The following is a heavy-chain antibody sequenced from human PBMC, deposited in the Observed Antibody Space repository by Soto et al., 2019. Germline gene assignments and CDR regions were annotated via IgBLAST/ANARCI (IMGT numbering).Heavy chain of an antibody. CDR2: INAGNGNT. CDR1: GYTFTSYA. CDR3: ARALRAAAIPGYYYGMDV. V-gene: IGHV1-3*01. Sequence: GASVKVSCKASGYTFTSYAMHWVRQAPGQRLEWMGWINAGNGNTKYSQKFQGRVTITRDTSASTAYMELSSLRSEDTAVYYCARALRAAAIPGYYYGMDVWGQGTTVTVSS. D-gene: IGHD2-2*02. J-gene: IGHJ6*02.